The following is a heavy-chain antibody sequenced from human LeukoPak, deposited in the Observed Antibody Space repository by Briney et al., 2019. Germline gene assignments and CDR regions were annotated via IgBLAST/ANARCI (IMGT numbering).Heavy chain of an antibody. CDR1: GDSVSSNSAT. V-gene: IGHV6-1*01. D-gene: IGHD6-13*01. J-gene: IGHJ4*02. CDR3: ARGKIGAAGTFVY. CDR2: TYYTSTWYN. Sequence: SQTLSLTCAISGDSVSSNSATWNWIRQSPSRGLEWLGRTYYTSTWYNDYAVSVKSRISINADTSKNQLSLHLNSVTPEDAAVYFCARGKIGAAGTFVYWGQGTLVTVSS.